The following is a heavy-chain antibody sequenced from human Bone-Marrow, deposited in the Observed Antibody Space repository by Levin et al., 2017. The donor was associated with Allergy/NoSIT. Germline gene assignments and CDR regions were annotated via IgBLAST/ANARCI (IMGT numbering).Heavy chain of an antibody. J-gene: IGHJ4*02. D-gene: IGHD3-22*01. V-gene: IGHV3-30*18. CDR1: GFTFSIYG. CDR3: AKDRCEMCYYDSSGVHY. CDR2: ISFDGSNK. Sequence: GGSLRLSCGASGFTFSIYGMHWVRQAPGKGLEWVASISFDGSNKHYTESVKGRFTISRDNPKNTLYLQIESLRADDTAVYYCAKDRCEMCYYDSSGVHYWGRGTLVSVSS.